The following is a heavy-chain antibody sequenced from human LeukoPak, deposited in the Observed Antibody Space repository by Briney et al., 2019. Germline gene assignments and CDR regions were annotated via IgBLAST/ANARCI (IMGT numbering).Heavy chain of an antibody. Sequence: AASVKVSYKVSGYTLTELSMHWVRQAPGKGLEWMGGFDPEDGETIYAQKFQGRVTMTEDTSTDTAYMELSSLRSEDTAVYYCATAQYYYYYMDVWGKGTTVTVSS. V-gene: IGHV1-24*01. CDR3: ATAQYYYYYMDV. J-gene: IGHJ6*03. CDR1: GYTLTELS. CDR2: FDPEDGET.